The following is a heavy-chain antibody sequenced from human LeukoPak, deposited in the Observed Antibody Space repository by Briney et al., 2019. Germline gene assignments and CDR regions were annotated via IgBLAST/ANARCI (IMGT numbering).Heavy chain of an antibody. CDR3: ARDMWFRVY. V-gene: IGHV4-34*01. D-gene: IGHD3-10*01. CDR1: GGSFSGYY. J-gene: IGHJ4*02. CDR2: INHSGST. Sequence: PSETLSLTCAVYGGSFSGYYWSWIRQPPGKGLEWIGEINHSGSTNYNPSLKSRVTISVDTSKNQCSLQLSSVTAADTAVYYRARDMWFRVYWGQRTLVTVSS.